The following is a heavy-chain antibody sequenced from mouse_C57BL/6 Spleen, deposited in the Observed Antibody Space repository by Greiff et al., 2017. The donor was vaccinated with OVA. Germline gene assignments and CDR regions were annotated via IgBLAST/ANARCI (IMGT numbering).Heavy chain of an antibody. CDR3: ARREQGYDGYAMDY. J-gene: IGHJ4*01. CDR2: IYPRSGNT. D-gene: IGHD2-2*01. Sequence: QVQLQQSGAELARPGASVKLSCKASGYTFTSYGISWVKQRTGPGLEWIGEIYPRSGNTYYNEKFKGKATLTADKYSSTASMELRRLTSEDSAFCGCARREQGYDGYAMDYWGQGTSVTVSS. V-gene: IGHV1-81*01. CDR1: GYTFTSYG.